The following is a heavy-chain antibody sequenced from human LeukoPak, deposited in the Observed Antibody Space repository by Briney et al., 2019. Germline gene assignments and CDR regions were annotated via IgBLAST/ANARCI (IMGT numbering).Heavy chain of an antibody. J-gene: IGHJ6*03. CDR3: ARVKWDYYYYHHMDV. Sequence: SETLSLTCTVSGGSISSYYWSWIRQPPGKGLEWIGYIYYSGSTNYNPSLKSRVTISVDTSKNQFSLKLSSVTAADTAVYYCARVKWDYYYYHHMDVWGEDTTVTVSS. CDR2: IYYSGST. CDR1: GGSISSYY. V-gene: IGHV4-59*01. D-gene: IGHD1-26*01.